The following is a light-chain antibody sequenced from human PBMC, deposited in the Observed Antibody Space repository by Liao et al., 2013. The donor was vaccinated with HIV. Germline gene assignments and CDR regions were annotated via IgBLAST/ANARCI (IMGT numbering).Light chain of an antibody. J-gene: IGLJ1*01. CDR2: QDT. CDR1: NVGSRI. Sequence: SYELSQPPSVSVAPGKTATITCGGYNVGSRIVNWYQQKAGQSPVLVIYQDTKRPSGIPERFSGSNSGNTATLTISGTQAMDEADYYCQAWDSSTVVFGTGTKVTVL. CDR3: QAWDSSTVV. V-gene: IGLV3-1*01.